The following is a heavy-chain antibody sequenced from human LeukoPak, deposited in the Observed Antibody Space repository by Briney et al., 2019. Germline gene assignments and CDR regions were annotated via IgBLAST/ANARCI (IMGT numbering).Heavy chain of an antibody. CDR2: IRYDGSNK. J-gene: IGHJ4*02. V-gene: IGHV3-30*02. CDR3: AKDRGGVIPLYYFDY. D-gene: IGHD3-16*02. CDR1: GFTFSSYG. Sequence: GGSLRLSCAACGFTFSSYGMHWVRQAPGKGLEWVAFIRYDGSNKYYADSVKGRFTISRDNSKNTLYLQMNSLRAEDTAVYYCAKDRGGVIPLYYFDYWGQGTLVTVSS.